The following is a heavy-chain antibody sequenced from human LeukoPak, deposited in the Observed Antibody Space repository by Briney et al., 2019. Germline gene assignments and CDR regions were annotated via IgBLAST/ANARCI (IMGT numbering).Heavy chain of an antibody. Sequence: SETLSLTCAVYGGSFSGYYWSWIRQPPGKGLEWIGEINHSGSTNYNPSLKSRVTISVDTSKNQFSLKLSSVTAADTAVYYCARHHPTTVTTHYFDYWGQGTLVTVSS. J-gene: IGHJ4*02. CDR1: GGSFSGYY. CDR3: ARHHPTTVTTHYFDY. D-gene: IGHD4-11*01. V-gene: IGHV4-34*01. CDR2: INHSGST.